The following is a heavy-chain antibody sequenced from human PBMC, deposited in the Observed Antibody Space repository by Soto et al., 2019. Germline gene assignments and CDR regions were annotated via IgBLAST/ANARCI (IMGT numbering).Heavy chain of an antibody. CDR2: ISGSGGST. CDR3: AKEVVFLTGYYKYYFDY. D-gene: IGHD3-9*01. J-gene: IGHJ4*02. CDR1: GFTFSSYA. Sequence: PGGSLRLSCAASGFTFSSYAMSWVRQAPGKGLEWVSAISGSGGSTYYADSVKGRFTISRDNSKNTLYLQMNSLRAEDTAVYYCAKEVVFLTGYYKYYFDYWGQGTLVTVSS. V-gene: IGHV3-23*01.